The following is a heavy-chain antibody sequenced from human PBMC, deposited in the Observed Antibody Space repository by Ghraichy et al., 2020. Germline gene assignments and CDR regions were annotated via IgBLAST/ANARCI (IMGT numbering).Heavy chain of an antibody. CDR1: GFTFSSYA. J-gene: IGHJ4*02. CDR2: ISGSGGST. CDR3: AKDHRAYYDILTGLWGYYFDY. Sequence: GGSLRLSCAASGFTFSSYAMSWVRQAPGKGLEWVSAISGSGGSTYYADSVKGRFTISRDNSKNPLDLQMNSLRAEDTAVYYCAKDHRAYYDILTGLWGYYFDYWGQGTLVTVSS. D-gene: IGHD3-9*01. V-gene: IGHV3-23*01.